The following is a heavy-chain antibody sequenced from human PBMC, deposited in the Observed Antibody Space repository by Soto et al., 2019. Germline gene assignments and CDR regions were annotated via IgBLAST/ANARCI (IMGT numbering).Heavy chain of an antibody. V-gene: IGHV1-69*02. CDR3: ARYRQRATPA. CDR2: IIPILGIA. D-gene: IGHD5-12*01. Sequence: QVQLVQSGAEVKKPGSSVKVSCKASGGTFSSYTISWVRQAPGQGLEWMGRIIPILGIANYAQKFQGRFTITADKSRSTASMELRSLRCEEGAEYYWARYRQRATPAWGQGTLDTVSS. CDR1: GGTFSSYT. J-gene: IGHJ5*02.